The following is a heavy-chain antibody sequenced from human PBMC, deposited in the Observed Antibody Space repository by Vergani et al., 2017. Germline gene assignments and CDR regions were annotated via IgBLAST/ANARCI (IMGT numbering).Heavy chain of an antibody. CDR2: ISDDGSNK. CDR1: GFTFSSYG. J-gene: IGHJ4*02. D-gene: IGHD6-25*01. CDR3: ARGGSGWYYFDY. Sequence: QVQLVESGGGVVQPGRSLRLSCAASGFTFSSYGMHWVRQAPGKGLEWVAVISDDGSNKYYADSVKGRFTISRDNSKNTLYLQMNSLRAEDTAVYYCARGGSGWYYFDYWGQGTLVTVSS. V-gene: IGHV3-30*03.